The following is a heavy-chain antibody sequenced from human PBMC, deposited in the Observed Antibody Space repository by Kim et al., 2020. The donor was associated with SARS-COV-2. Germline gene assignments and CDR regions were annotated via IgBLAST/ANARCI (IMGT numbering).Heavy chain of an antibody. D-gene: IGHD1-1*01. Sequence: STTYADSVKGRFTISRDTAKNTLYLQMISLKAEDTAVYYCARDNGSVLDIWGQGTMVTVSP. CDR3: ARDNGSVLDI. CDR2: ST. J-gene: IGHJ3*02. V-gene: IGHV3-74*01.